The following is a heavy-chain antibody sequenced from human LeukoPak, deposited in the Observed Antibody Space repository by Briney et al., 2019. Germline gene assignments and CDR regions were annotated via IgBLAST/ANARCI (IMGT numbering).Heavy chain of an antibody. CDR2: ISGSGGST. CDR1: GFTFSSYA. Sequence: GGSLRLSCAASGFTFSSYAMSWVRQAPGKGLEWVSAISGSGGSTYYADSVKGRFTISRDNSKNTLSLQMNSLRAEDTAVYYCAKDGGSSGSYFSSAPAYYFDYWGQGTLVTVSS. CDR3: AKDGGSSGSYFSSAPAYYFDY. V-gene: IGHV3-23*01. J-gene: IGHJ4*02. D-gene: IGHD1-26*01.